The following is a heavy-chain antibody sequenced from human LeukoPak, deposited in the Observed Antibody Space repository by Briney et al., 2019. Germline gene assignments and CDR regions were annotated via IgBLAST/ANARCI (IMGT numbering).Heavy chain of an antibody. Sequence: GGSLRLSCAASGFAFNNYGMHWVRQAPGKGLEWVALISYEGSNKYYADSVKGRFTISRDNSKKTLFLQMNSLRDEDTAVYYCAKAESPYYDFWSGYLDYYMDVWGKGTTVTVSS. CDR3: AKAESPYYDFWSGYLDYYMDV. CDR1: GFAFNNYG. D-gene: IGHD3-3*01. CDR2: ISYEGSNK. J-gene: IGHJ6*03. V-gene: IGHV3-30*18.